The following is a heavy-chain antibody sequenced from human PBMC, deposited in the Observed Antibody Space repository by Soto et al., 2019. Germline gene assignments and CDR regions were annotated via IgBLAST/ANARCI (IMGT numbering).Heavy chain of an antibody. CDR3: AKARTTTAWTFGN. D-gene: IGHD1-1*01. J-gene: IGHJ1*01. CDR2: ITWDGTNT. CDR1: GFTFDDYT. V-gene: IGHV3-43*01. Sequence: EVQLVESGGVVVQPGGSLRLSCAASGFTFDDYTMSWVRQAPGKGLEWVSLITWDGTNTYYADSVKGRFSISRDNSKNSLYLQMNSLKTEDTALYYCAKARTTTAWTFGNWGEGTLVTVSS.